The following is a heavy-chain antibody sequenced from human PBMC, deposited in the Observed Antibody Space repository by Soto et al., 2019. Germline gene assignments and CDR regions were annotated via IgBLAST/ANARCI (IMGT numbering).Heavy chain of an antibody. CDR1: GGSISSGGYS. D-gene: IGHD1-26*01. Sequence: QLQLQESGSGLVKPSQTLSLTCAVSGGSISSGGYSWSWIRQPPGKGLEWIGYIYHSGSTYYNPSRESRVIISVDRSKNNFSLKLSSVPAADTAVYYYAAGGGLPWYYWGQGTLVTVSS. CDR3: AAGGGLPWYY. CDR2: IYHSGST. J-gene: IGHJ4*02. V-gene: IGHV4-30-2*01.